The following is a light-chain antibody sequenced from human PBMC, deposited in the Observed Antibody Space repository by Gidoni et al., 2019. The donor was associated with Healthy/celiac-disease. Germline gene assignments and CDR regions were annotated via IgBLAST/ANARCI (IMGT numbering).Light chain of an antibody. CDR1: QDISSY. CDR3: QQLNSYA. Sequence: DIQLTQSPSFLSAPVGDRVTITCRASQDISSYLAWYQQKPGKAPELLIYAASIWQSGVTSRFSGRGSGTEFTLTISSLQPADFATYYCQQLNSYAFGQGTKVDSK. V-gene: IGKV1-9*01. J-gene: IGKJ2*01. CDR2: AAS.